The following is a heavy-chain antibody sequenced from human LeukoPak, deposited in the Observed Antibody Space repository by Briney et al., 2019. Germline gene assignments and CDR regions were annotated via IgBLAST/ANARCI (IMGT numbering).Heavy chain of an antibody. D-gene: IGHD1-26*01. V-gene: IGHV4-30-2*01. J-gene: IGHJ4*02. CDR3: ARVGGSYYGDSY. CDR1: GGSISSGGYY. CDR2: IYHSGST. Sequence: PSETLSLTCTVSGGSISSGGYYWSWIRQPPGKGLEWIGYIYHSGSTYYNPSLKSRVTISVDRSKNQFSLKLGSVTAADTAVYYCARVGGSYYGDSYWGQGTLVTVSS.